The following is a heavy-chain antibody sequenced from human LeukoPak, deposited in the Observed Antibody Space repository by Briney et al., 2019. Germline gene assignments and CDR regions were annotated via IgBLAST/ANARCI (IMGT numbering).Heavy chain of an antibody. Sequence: GRSLRLSCAASGFTFSSYAMHWVRQAPGKGLEWVAVISYDGSNKYYADSVKGRFTISRDNSKNTLYLQINSLRAEDTAVYYCARDRYDSSGFYDAFDIWGQGTMVTVSS. D-gene: IGHD3-22*01. CDR1: GFTFSSYA. V-gene: IGHV3-30*01. J-gene: IGHJ3*02. CDR3: ARDRYDSSGFYDAFDI. CDR2: ISYDGSNK.